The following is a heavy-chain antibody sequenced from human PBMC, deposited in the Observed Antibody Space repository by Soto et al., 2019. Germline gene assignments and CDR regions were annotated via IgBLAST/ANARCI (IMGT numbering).Heavy chain of an antibody. CDR3: AKEKGYSSSWFEFDY. D-gene: IGHD6-13*01. J-gene: IGHJ4*02. V-gene: IGHV3-23*01. CDR1: GFTFSTYA. Sequence: PGGSLRLSCAASGFTFSTYAITWVRQAPGKGLEWVSSISGGGGSTYYADSVKGRFTISRDKSRNTLYLQMNSLRAEDTAVYYCAKEKGYSSSWFEFDYWGQGT. CDR2: ISGGGGST.